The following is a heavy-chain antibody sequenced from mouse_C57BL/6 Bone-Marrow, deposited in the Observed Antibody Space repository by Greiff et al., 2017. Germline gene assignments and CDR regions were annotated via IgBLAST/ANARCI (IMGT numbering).Heavy chain of an antibody. CDR2: IDPENGGT. V-gene: IGHV14-4*01. Sequence: VLLKESGAELVRPGASVKMSCTASGFNINDDYMHWVKQRPEQGLEWIGWIDPENGGTEYASKFQGKATITADTSSNTAYLQLSSLTSEDTAVFYCSTGVQYRGEGTTLTVSS. J-gene: IGHJ2*01. CDR3: STGVQY. CDR1: GFNINDDY.